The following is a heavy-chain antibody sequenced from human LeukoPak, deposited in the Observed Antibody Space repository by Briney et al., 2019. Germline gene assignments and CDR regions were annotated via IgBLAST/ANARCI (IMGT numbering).Heavy chain of an antibody. D-gene: IGHD3-22*01. CDR2: IYSGGST. CDR1: GFTVSSNY. V-gene: IGHV3-53*01. J-gene: IGHJ4*02. CDR3: ARVSYDSSGYYFDY. Sequence: PGGSLRLSCAASGFTVSSNYMSWVRQAPGKGLEWVSVIYSGGSTNYADSVKGRFTISRDNSKNTLYLQMNSLRAEDTAVYYCARVSYDSSGYYFDYWGQGTLVTVSS.